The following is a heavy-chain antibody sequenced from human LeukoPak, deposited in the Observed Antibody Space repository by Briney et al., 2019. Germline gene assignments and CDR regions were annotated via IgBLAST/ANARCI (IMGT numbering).Heavy chain of an antibody. CDR3: ARVGGDFSHGMDV. CDR2: TFYRSKWYN. V-gene: IGHV6-1*01. D-gene: IGHD2-21*01. Sequence: SQTLSLTCVISGDSVSSNSVAWNWIRQSPSRGLEWLGRTFYRSKWYNDYAVSVKSRIIINPDTSKNQFSLQMNSVTPEDTGVYYCARVGGDFSHGMDVWGQGTTVTVSS. J-gene: IGHJ6*02. CDR1: GDSVSSNSVA.